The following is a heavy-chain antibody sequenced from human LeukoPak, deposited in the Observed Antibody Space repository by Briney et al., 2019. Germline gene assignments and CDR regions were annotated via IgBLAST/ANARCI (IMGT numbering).Heavy chain of an antibody. J-gene: IGHJ4*02. Sequence: GGSLRLSCAASGFTFSSYWMSWVRQAPGKGLEWVANIKQDGSEKYYVDSVKGRFTISRDNAKNSLYLQMNSLRAEDTAVYYCAKTMIVVVINPPFDYWGQGILVTVSS. V-gene: IGHV3-7*01. CDR2: IKQDGSEK. CDR3: AKTMIVVVINPPFDY. D-gene: IGHD3-22*01. CDR1: GFTFSSYW.